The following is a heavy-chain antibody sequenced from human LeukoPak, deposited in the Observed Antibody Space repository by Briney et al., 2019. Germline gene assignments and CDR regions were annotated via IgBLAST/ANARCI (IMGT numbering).Heavy chain of an antibody. D-gene: IGHD2-2*01. CDR3: ARDKLRYCSSTSCYVLDY. Sequence: ASVKVSCKASGYTFTSYYMHWVRQAPGQGLEWMGIINPSGGSTSYARKFQGRVTMTRDMSTSTVYMELSSLRSEDTAVYYCARDKLRYCSSTSCYVLDYWGQGTLVTVSS. CDR1: GYTFTSYY. J-gene: IGHJ4*02. V-gene: IGHV1-46*01. CDR2: INPSGGST.